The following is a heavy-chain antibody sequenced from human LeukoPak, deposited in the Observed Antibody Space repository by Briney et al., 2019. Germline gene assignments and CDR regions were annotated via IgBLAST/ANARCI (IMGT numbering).Heavy chain of an antibody. CDR2: ISSNGGST. V-gene: IGHV3-64*01. Sequence: GGSLRLSCAASGFTFSSYAMHWVRQAPGKGLEYVSAISSNGGSTYYANSVKGRFTISRDNSKNTLYLQMGSLRAEDSAVYYCARDGPSIAADFDCWGQGTLVTVSS. CDR1: GFTFSSYA. J-gene: IGHJ4*02. CDR3: ARDGPSIAADFDC. D-gene: IGHD6-6*01.